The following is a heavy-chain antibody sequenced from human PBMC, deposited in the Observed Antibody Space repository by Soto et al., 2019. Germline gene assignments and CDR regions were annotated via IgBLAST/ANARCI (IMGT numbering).Heavy chain of an antibody. CDR3: ASGIDY. CDR1: GFGFSSYE. V-gene: IGHV3-48*03. CDR2: ISSSGSAI. Sequence: GGSLRLSCVASGFGFSSYEMTWIRQAPGKGLEWISYISSSGSAIYYADSVKGRFTISRDNAQHAVYLQMNSLRIDDTALYYCASGIDYWGQGTLVTSPQ. J-gene: IGHJ4*02.